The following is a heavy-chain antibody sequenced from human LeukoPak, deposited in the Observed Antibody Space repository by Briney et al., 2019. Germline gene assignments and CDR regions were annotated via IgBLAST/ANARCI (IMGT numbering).Heavy chain of an antibody. CDR3: AKDISSGTALDYYYYGMDV. Sequence: GGSLRLSCAASGLTFSSYAMHWVRQAPGKGLEWVAVISYDGSNKYYADSVKGRFTISRDNAKNSLYLQMNSLRAEDTALYYCAKDISSGTALDYYYYGMDVWGQGTTVTVSS. J-gene: IGHJ6*02. D-gene: IGHD6-13*01. CDR1: GLTFSSYA. CDR2: ISYDGSNK. V-gene: IGHV3-30-3*01.